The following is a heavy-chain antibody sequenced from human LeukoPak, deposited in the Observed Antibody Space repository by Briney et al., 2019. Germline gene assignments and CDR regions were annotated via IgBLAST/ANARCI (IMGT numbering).Heavy chain of an antibody. J-gene: IGHJ4*02. CDR3: ARDVLYGDYPYYFDY. V-gene: IGHV3-21*01. Sequence: GGSLRLSCAASGFTFSSYAMNWVRQAPGKGLEWVSSISSSSSYIYYADSVKGRFTVSRDNAKNSLYLQMNSLRAEDTAVYYCARDVLYGDYPYYFDYWGQGTLVTVSS. CDR2: ISSSSSYI. D-gene: IGHD4-17*01. CDR1: GFTFSSYA.